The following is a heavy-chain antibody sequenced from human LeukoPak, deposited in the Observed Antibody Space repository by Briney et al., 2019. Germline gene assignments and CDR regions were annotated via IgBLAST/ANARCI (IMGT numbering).Heavy chain of an antibody. D-gene: IGHD6-13*01. J-gene: IGHJ4*02. V-gene: IGHV3-30-3*01. CDR1: GFTFSNYA. CDR3: ARVHIAAAVTYYFDY. CDR2: ISYDGSNK. Sequence: GGSLRLSCAASGFTFSNYAMNWVRQAPGKGLEWVAVISYDGSNKYYADSVKGRFTISRDNSKNTLYLQMNSLRAEDTAVYYCARVHIAAAVTYYFDYWGQGTLVTVSS.